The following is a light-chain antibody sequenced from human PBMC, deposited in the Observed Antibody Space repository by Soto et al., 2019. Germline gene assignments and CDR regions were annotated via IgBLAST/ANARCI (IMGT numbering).Light chain of an antibody. V-gene: IGKV3-15*01. Sequence: EIVLPQSPATLSLSPGERATLSGRASQTVSRNLSWYQQRTGQATRLLIYDISNRATGVPARFSGSGSGTEVTPTSSSLQPDEVATYYRQYYNSYSEAVGQGTKVDIK. CDR3: QYYNSYSEA. J-gene: IGKJ1*01. CDR1: QTVSRN. CDR2: DIS.